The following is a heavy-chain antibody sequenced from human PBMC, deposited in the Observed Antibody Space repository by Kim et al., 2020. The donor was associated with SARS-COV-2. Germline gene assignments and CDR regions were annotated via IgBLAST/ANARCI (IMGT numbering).Heavy chain of an antibody. Sequence: GESLRLSCAASGFIFSDYYMTWIRQAPGNGLDWVSYMSSSGSDGNYADSLKGRFTISRANAKNSLYLQMSSLRAEDTALYYCARVPFGDLSAYYFDLWGQGTLVTASS. D-gene: IGHD3-10*01. V-gene: IGHV3-11*01. CDR3: ARVPFGDLSAYYFDL. CDR1: GFIFSDYY. J-gene: IGHJ4*02. CDR2: MSSSGSDG.